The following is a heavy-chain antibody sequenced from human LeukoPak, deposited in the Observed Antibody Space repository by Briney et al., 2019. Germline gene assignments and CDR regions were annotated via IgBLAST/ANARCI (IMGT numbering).Heavy chain of an antibody. CDR1: GGSISSSSYY. D-gene: IGHD2-21*02. Sequence: LSLTCTVSGGSISSSSYYWGWIRQPPGKGLEWISYISSSGDTIFYADSVKGRFTISRDNAKSSLYLQMNSLRVEDTAVYYCASADCGGDCLHAFDIWGQGTMVTVSS. CDR2: ISSSGDTI. J-gene: IGHJ3*02. V-gene: IGHV3-11*04. CDR3: ASADCGGDCLHAFDI.